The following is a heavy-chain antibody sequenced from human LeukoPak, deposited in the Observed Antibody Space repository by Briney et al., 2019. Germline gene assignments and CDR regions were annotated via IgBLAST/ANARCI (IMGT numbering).Heavy chain of an antibody. Sequence: GGSLRLSCAASGFIFSDYYMGWVRQAPGKGLEWVSYISNKGSSSTTYYADSVKGRFTISRDDAQNSLYLRMNSLRADDTAVYYCAKDILAAGLFFDYWGQGILVTVSS. CDR3: AKDILAAGLFFDY. CDR2: ISNKGSSSTT. J-gene: IGHJ4*02. V-gene: IGHV3-11*01. D-gene: IGHD6-13*01. CDR1: GFIFSDYY.